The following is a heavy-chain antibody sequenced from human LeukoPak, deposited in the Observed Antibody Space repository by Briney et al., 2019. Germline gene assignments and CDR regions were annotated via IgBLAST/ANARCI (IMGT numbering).Heavy chain of an antibody. CDR1: GGSISSSSYY. Sequence: SEALSLTCTVSGGSISSSSYYWGWIRQPPGKGLEWIGSIYYSGSTYYNPSLKSRVTISVDTSMNQFSLKLSSVTAADRAVYYCASNHSPGYCSSTRCPFDYWGQGTLVTVSS. J-gene: IGHJ4*02. V-gene: IGHV4-39*01. D-gene: IGHD2-2*01. CDR3: ASNHSPGYCSSTRCPFDY. CDR2: IYYSGST.